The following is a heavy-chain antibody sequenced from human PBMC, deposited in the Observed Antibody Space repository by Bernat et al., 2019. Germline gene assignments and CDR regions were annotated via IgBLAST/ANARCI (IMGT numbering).Heavy chain of an antibody. Sequence: EVQLVESGGGLVQPGGSLRLSCVASGFTFSNYWMHWVRQVPAKGLVWVSRINGDGTATSYADSVKGRFAISRDNAKNTLYLQMDSLRGEDTAVYYCVRGGVDYWSQGTLVTVSS. V-gene: IGHV3-74*01. CDR3: VRGGVDY. CDR1: GFTFSNYW. J-gene: IGHJ4*02. D-gene: IGHD3-16*01. CDR2: INGDGTAT.